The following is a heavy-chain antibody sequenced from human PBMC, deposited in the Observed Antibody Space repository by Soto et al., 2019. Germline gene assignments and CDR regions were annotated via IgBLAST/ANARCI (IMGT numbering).Heavy chain of an antibody. CDR2: INPSGGST. V-gene: IGHV1-46*03. D-gene: IGHD2-2*01. J-gene: IGHJ4*02. Sequence: ASVKVSCKASGYTFTSYYMHWVRQAPGQGLEWMGIINPSGGSTSYAQKFQGRVTMTRDTSTSTVYMELSSLRSEDTAVCYCARSDIVVVPAAIPPDYWGQGTLVTVSS. CDR3: ARSDIVVVPAAIPPDY. CDR1: GYTFTSYY.